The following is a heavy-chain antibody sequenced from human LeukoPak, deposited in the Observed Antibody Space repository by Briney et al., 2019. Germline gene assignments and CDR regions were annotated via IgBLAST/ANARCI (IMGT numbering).Heavy chain of an antibody. D-gene: IGHD2-2*01. V-gene: IGHV6-1*01. CDR2: TYYRSMWYN. CDR1: GDSVSSNSVT. CDR3: ARRLTQYDCFDP. J-gene: IGHJ5*02. Sequence: SQTLSLTCAISGDSVSSNSVTWNWIRQSPSRGLEWLGRTYYRSMWYNDYAVSVRGRITVNPDTSKNQFSLHLNSVAPEDTAVYYCARRLTQYDCFDPWGQGILVTVSS.